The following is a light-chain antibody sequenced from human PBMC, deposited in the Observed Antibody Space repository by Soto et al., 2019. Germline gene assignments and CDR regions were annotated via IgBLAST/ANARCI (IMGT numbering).Light chain of an antibody. J-gene: IGLJ1*01. V-gene: IGLV1-51*02. CDR3: GTWDSSLSAGV. Sequence: SVLTQPPSVSAAPGQKVTVSCSGSNSNIGNNYVSWYQQLPGTAPKVLIYENNKRPSGIPDRFSGSKSGTSATLGITGLQTGDEADYYCGTWDSSLSAGVFGTGTKVTVL. CDR2: ENN. CDR1: NSNIGNNY.